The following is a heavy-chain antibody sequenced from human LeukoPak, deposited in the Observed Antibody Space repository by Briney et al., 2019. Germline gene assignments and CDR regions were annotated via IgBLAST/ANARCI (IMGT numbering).Heavy chain of an antibody. D-gene: IGHD1-20*01. CDR1: GGSISSYY. J-gene: IGHJ6*02. Sequence: SENLSLTCTVSGGSISSYYWSWIRQPPGKGLEWIGYIYYSGSTNYNPSLKSRVTISVDTSKNQFSLKLSSVTAADTAVYYCATLGAYNWNYDGMDVWGQGTTVTVSS. CDR2: IYYSGST. V-gene: IGHV4-59*01. CDR3: ATLGAYNWNYDGMDV.